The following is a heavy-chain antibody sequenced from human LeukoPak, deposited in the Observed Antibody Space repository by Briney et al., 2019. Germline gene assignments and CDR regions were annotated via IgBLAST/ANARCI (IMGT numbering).Heavy chain of an antibody. Sequence: SETLSLTCTVSGGSVTRYYWSWIRQPPGKGLEWIGYIYYSGSTNYTPSLKSRVTISVDTSKNQFSLKLSSVTAADTAVYYCARPDYPHWLFDLWGRGTLVTVSS. CDR1: GGSVTRYY. V-gene: IGHV4-59*02. D-gene: IGHD3-16*01. CDR3: ARPDYPHWLFDL. J-gene: IGHJ2*01. CDR2: IYYSGST.